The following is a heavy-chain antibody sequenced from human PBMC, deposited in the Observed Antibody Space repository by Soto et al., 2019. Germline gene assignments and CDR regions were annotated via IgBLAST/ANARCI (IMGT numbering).Heavy chain of an antibody. J-gene: IGHJ4*02. CDR3: ARHIAAAGNFDY. CDR1: GGSISSYY. CDR2: IYYSGST. Sequence: SETLSLTCTVSGGSISSYYWSWIRQPPGKGLEWIGYIYYSGSTNYNPSLKSRVTISVDTSKNQFSLKLSSVTAADTAVYYCARHIAAAGNFDYWGQGTLVTVSS. D-gene: IGHD6-13*01. V-gene: IGHV4-59*01.